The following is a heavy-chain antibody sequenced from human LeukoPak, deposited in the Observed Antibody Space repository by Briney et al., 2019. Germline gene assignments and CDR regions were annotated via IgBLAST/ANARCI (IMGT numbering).Heavy chain of an antibody. CDR1: GGSISGYY. Sequence: SETLSLTCTVSGGSISGYYWSWIRQPPGKGLEWIGCIYYSGSTNYNPSLKNRVTISLDTSKNQFSLKLNSVTAADTAVYYCARSAYSNSWFIDYWGQGTLVTVSS. CDR3: ARSAYSNSWFIDY. D-gene: IGHD6-13*01. CDR2: IYYSGST. V-gene: IGHV4-59*01. J-gene: IGHJ4*02.